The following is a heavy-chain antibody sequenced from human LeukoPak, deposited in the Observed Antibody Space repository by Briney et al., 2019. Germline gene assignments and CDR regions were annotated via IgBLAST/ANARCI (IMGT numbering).Heavy chain of an antibody. V-gene: IGHV3-7*05. CDR3: ASPGNYFYRLTYY. Sequence: GGSLRLSCAASGFTFSSYWMSWVRQAPGKGLEWVANIKQDGSEKYYVDSVKGRFTISRDNAKNSLYLQMNSLRAEDTAVYYCASPGNYFYRLTYYWGQGTLVTVSS. J-gene: IGHJ4*02. CDR1: GFTFSSYW. D-gene: IGHD1-26*01. CDR2: IKQDGSEK.